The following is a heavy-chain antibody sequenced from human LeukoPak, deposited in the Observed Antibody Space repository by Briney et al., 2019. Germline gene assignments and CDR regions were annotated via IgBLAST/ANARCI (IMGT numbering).Heavy chain of an antibody. CDR1: GGSISSSSYY. V-gene: IGHV4-39*01. J-gene: IGHJ5*02. Sequence: SETLSLTCTVSGGSISSSSYYWGWPRQPPGRGLEWIGSIYYSESTHYNPSLKSRVTISVDTSKNQFSLKLSSVTAADTAVYYCARHPYSSSSEWFDPWGQGTLVTVSS. CDR2: IYYSEST. D-gene: IGHD6-6*01. CDR3: ARHPYSSSSEWFDP.